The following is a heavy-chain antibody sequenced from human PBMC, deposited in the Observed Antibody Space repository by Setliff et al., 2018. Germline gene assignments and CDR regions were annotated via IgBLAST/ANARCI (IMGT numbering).Heavy chain of an antibody. CDR3: ATKDYDTSGYYRPFGF. Sequence: ASVKVSCKVSGSTLTELTMYWVRQAPGKGLEWMGSFNPEDDEIIYAQKFLGRVTMTDDTSTDTAYMELSSLRSEDTAVYYCATKDYDTSGYYRPFGFWGQGTLVTVSS. V-gene: IGHV1-24*01. CDR2: FNPEDDEI. CDR1: GSTLTELT. D-gene: IGHD3-22*01. J-gene: IGHJ4*01.